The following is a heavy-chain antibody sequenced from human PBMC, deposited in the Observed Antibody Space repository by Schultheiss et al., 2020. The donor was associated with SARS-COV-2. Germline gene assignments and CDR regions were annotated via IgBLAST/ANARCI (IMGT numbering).Heavy chain of an antibody. Sequence: GESLKISCAASGFTFSSYSMNWVRQAPGKGLEWVSSISSSSSYIYYADSVKGRFTLSRDSFRDMLCLQMNSLRADGMDVYYCARDGGSCTNGVCYAFDYWGQGTLVTVSS. V-gene: IGHV3-21*04. J-gene: IGHJ4*02. D-gene: IGHD2-8*01. CDR1: GFTFSSYS. CDR2: ISSSSSYI. CDR3: ARDGGSCTNGVCYAFDY.